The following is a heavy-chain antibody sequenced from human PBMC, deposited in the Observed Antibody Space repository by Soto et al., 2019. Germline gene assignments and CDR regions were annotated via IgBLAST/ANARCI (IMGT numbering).Heavy chain of an antibody. J-gene: IGHJ4*02. V-gene: IGHV4-4*02. D-gene: IGHD4-4*01. CDR2: ISHSGST. CDR3: ALENVTEHYNVFDL. CDR1: VASISNTYW. Sequence: SETLSLTCAVSVASISNTYWWSWVGQAPGKGLQWIGQISHSGSTNYSPSFKSRVTISLDKSKNQFSLRLTSLTAADTAMYYCALENVTEHYNVFDLGGQGTRV.